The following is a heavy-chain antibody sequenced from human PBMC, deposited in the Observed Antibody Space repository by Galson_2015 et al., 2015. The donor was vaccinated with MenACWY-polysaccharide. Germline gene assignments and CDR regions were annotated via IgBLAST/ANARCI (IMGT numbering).Heavy chain of an antibody. CDR2: IQYDGSQK. Sequence: SLRLSCAASGLTFRGSGMHWVRQAPGKGLEWVAVIQYDGSQKQYIDSVKGRFTISRDNSKNTLYLEMNSLRAEDTALYYCAREGSRIVFHAFDVWARGQWSSFPQ. J-gene: IGHJ3*01. CDR3: AREGSRIVFHAFDV. D-gene: IGHD3-10*02. V-gene: IGHV3-33*01. CDR1: GLTFRGSG.